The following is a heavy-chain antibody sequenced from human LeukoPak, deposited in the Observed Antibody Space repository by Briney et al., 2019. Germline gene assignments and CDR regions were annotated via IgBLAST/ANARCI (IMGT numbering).Heavy chain of an antibody. CDR3: ARVPYYYDSSGYYP. CDR2: IYYSGST. D-gene: IGHD3-22*01. CDR1: GGSISSYY. V-gene: IGHV4-59*01. Sequence: SETLSLTCTVSGGSISSYYWSWIRQPPGKGLEWIGYIYYSGSTNYNPFLKSRVTISVDTSKNQFSLKLSSVTAADTAVYYCARVPYYYDSSGYYPWGQGTLVTVSS. J-gene: IGHJ5*02.